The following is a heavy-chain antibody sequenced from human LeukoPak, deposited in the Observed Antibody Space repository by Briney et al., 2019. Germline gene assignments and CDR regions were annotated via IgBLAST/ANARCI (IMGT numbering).Heavy chain of an antibody. Sequence: SETLSLTCTVSGGSISSYYWSWIRQPPGKGLEWIGYIYYSGSTNYNPSLKSRVTISVDTSKNQFSLKLSSVTAADTVVYYCARTLDSGYDMYAFDIWGQGTMVTVSS. CDR2: IYYSGST. D-gene: IGHD5-12*01. CDR3: ARTLDSGYDMYAFDI. J-gene: IGHJ3*02. CDR1: GGSISSYY. V-gene: IGHV4-59*01.